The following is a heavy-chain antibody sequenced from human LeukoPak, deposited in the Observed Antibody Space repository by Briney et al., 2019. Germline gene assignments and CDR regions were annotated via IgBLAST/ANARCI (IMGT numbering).Heavy chain of an antibody. CDR2: ISYDGSNK. CDR3: ARDEFIWGIAAAGTRVFDY. D-gene: IGHD6-13*01. Sequence: GRSLRLSCAASGFTFSSYAMHWVRQAPGKGLEWVAVISYDGSNKYYADSVKGRFTISRDNSKNTLYLQMNSLRAEDTAVYYCARDEFIWGIAAAGTRVFDYWGQGTLVTVSS. CDR1: GFTFSSYA. V-gene: IGHV3-30*04. J-gene: IGHJ4*02.